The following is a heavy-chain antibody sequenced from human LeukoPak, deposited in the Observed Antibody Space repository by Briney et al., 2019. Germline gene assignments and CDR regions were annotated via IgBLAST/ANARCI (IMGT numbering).Heavy chain of an antibody. CDR2: INPNSGDT. CDR1: GYTFTGYY. Sequence: ASVKVSCKASGYTFTGYYMYWVRQAPGQGLEWMGWINPNSGDTNYAQKFQGRVTMTRDTSISTAYMELSRLRSDDMAVYYCARDTISWFDPWGQGTLVTVSS. D-gene: IGHD3-3*01. V-gene: IGHV1-2*02. J-gene: IGHJ5*02. CDR3: ARDTISWFDP.